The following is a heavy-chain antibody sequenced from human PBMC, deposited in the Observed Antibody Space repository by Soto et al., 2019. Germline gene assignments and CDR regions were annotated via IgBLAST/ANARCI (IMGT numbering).Heavy chain of an antibody. V-gene: IGHV1-69*02. CDR3: ARAGGYSGYTELAY. D-gene: IGHD5-12*01. J-gene: IGHJ4*02. CDR2: IIPILGIA. Sequence: QVQLVQSGAEVKKPGSSVKVSCKASGGTFSSYTISWVRQAPGQGLEWMGRIIPILGIANYAQKFQGRVTITADKSTSTAYMELSSLRSEDTAVYYCARAGGYSGYTELAYWGQGTPVTVSS. CDR1: GGTFSSYT.